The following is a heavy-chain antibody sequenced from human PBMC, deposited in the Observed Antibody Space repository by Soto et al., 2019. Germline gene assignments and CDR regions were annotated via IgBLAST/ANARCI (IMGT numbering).Heavy chain of an antibody. J-gene: IGHJ3*02. CDR1: GFTFNNYA. Sequence: EVQLLESGGDLVQPGGSLRLSCAASGFTFNNYAMSWVRQAPGKGLEWDSGISSSGGSTYYADSVKGRFTISSDNSSNTLDLQLTSLRAQGIARYYCAAEPHGDYVGGFEIWRQGTKVTVSS. V-gene: IGHV3-23*01. CDR3: AAEPHGDYVGGFEI. D-gene: IGHD4-17*01. CDR2: ISSSGGST.